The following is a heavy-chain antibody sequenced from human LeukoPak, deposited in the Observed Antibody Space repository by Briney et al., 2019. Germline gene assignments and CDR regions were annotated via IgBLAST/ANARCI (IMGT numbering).Heavy chain of an antibody. CDR2: ISSSSDYI. Sequence: GGSLRLSCAASGFTFNNYIMNWVRQAPGKGLEWVSSISSSSDYIYYADSVKGRFTMSRDNAKKSLYLQMNSLRAEDTAVYYCARAKYDSSGYYYSGFDIWGQGTLVTVSS. D-gene: IGHD3-22*01. J-gene: IGHJ3*02. CDR1: GFTFNNYI. V-gene: IGHV3-21*01. CDR3: ARAKYDSSGYYYSGFDI.